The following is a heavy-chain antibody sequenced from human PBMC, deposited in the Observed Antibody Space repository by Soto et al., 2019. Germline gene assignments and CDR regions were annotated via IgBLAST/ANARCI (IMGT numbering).Heavy chain of an antibody. D-gene: IGHD2-21*02. Sequence: SETLSLTCTVSGGSISTYYWSWIRQPPGKGLEWIGYIYYSGSTSYNPSLKSRVTISVDTSKNQFSLKLSSVTAADTAVYYCARDSGGDPARGLYYYYMDVWGKGTTVTVSS. CDR1: GGSISTYY. CDR2: IYYSGST. CDR3: ARDSGGDPARGLYYYYMDV. V-gene: IGHV4-59*01. J-gene: IGHJ6*03.